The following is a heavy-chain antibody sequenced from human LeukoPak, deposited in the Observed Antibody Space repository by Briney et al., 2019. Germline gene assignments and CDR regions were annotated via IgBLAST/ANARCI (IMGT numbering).Heavy chain of an antibody. V-gene: IGHV5-10-1*01. D-gene: IGHD4-17*01. CDR2: IDPSDSYT. J-gene: IGHJ4*02. CDR3: ASANDYGDFDY. CDR1: GYRFTSYW. Sequence: GASLQISCKGSGYRFTSYWISWVRPVPGKGLEWMGRIDPSDSYTNYSPSFQGHVTISADKSISTAYLQWSSLKASDTAMYYCASANDYGDFDYWGQGTLVTVSS.